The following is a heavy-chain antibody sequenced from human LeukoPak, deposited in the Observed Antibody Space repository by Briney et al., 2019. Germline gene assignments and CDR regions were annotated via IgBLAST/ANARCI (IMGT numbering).Heavy chain of an antibody. D-gene: IGHD3-10*01. V-gene: IGHV3-21*01. Sequence: GGSLRLSCAASGFTFSSYSMNWVRQAPGKGLEWVSSISSSSSYIYYADSVKGRFTISRDNAKNSLYLQMNSLRAEDTAVYYCARVGKITMVRGVIIGFDYWGRGTLVTVSS. CDR3: ARVGKITMVRGVIIGFDY. CDR1: GFTFSSYS. CDR2: ISSSSSYI. J-gene: IGHJ4*02.